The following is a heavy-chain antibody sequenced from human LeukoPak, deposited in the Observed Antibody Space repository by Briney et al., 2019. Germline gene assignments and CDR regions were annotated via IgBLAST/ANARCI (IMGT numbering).Heavy chain of an antibody. CDR2: SNPNRGGT. Sequence: ASVNDSCKASVYTFTRYYMHCVRDAPGQGLECMRDSNPNRGGTNYAQNLQGRVTMNTDTSTSTHYMELRSRRAEDTAVYYCARVDGEQLVHGYACHMGGEGTMVTVSS. V-gene: IGHV1-2*02. CDR1: VYTFTRYY. J-gene: IGHJ3*02. D-gene: IGHD6-6*01. CDR3: ARVDGEQLVHGYACHM.